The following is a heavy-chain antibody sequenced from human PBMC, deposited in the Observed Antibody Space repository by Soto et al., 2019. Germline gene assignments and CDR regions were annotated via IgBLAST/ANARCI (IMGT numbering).Heavy chain of an antibody. V-gene: IGHV1-69*01. D-gene: IGHD2-2*01. Sequence: QVQLVQSGAEVKKPGSSVKVSCKASGGTFSSYAISWVRQAPGQGLEWMGGIIPISDATNYAQKFQGRVTITADESTSTAYMELSSLRSEDTAVYYGARSQGSSTSLEIYYYYYCGMEVWGQGTTAPGSS. CDR3: ARSQGSSTSLEIYYYYYCGMEV. J-gene: IGHJ6*02. CDR2: IIPISDAT. CDR1: GGTFSSYA.